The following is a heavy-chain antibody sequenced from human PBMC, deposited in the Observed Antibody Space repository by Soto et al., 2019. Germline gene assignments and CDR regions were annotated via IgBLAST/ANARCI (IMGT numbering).Heavy chain of an antibody. CDR1: GGSISSGGYY. CDR3: ARDRYPGGYYYYGMDV. Sequence: PSETLSLTCTVSGGSISSGGYYWSWIRQHPGKGLEWIGYIYYSGSTYYNPSLKSRVTISVDTSKNQFSLKLSSVTAADTAVYYCARDRYPGGYYYYGMDVWGQGTTVTVSS. V-gene: IGHV4-31*03. D-gene: IGHD3-9*01. CDR2: IYYSGST. J-gene: IGHJ6*02.